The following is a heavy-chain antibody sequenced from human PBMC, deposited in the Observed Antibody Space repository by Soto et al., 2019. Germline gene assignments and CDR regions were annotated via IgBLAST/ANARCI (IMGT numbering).Heavy chain of an antibody. V-gene: IGHV4-31*03. CDR2: IYYSGST. J-gene: IGHJ2*01. CDR3: ARDRKYGGHDSDWGYWYFDL. Sequence: QVQLQESGPGLVKPSQTLSLTCTVSGGSISSGGYYWSWIRQHPGKGLEWIGYIYYSGSTYYNPSLKSRVTITVDTSKNQFSLKLSSVTAADTAVYYCARDRKYGGHDSDWGYWYFDLWGRGTLVTVSS. D-gene: IGHD5-12*01. CDR1: GGSISSGGYY.